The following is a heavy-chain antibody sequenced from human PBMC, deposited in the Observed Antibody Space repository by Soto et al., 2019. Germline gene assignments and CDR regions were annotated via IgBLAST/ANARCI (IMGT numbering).Heavy chain of an antibody. CDR1: GGSINSYY. D-gene: IGHD3-10*01. J-gene: IGHJ6*02. Sequence: SETLSLTCTVSGGSINSYYWSWIRQPPGKGLEWIGYISHSGTTSYNPSLKSRLTISLNTSKNQFSLKLRSVTAADTAVHYCARGTRATQYYFYFYGMDVWGQGTTVTVS. V-gene: IGHV4-59*01. CDR2: ISHSGTT. CDR3: ARGTRATQYYFYFYGMDV.